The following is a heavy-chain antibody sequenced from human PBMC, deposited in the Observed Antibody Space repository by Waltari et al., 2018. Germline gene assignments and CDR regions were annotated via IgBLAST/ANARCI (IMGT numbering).Heavy chain of an antibody. D-gene: IGHD6-19*01. J-gene: IGHJ4*02. CDR2: TYHSGSS. Sequence: QVQLQESGPGLVKPSETLSLTCAVSGYSISSGNYWGWIRQPPWKGLGWIGSTYHSGSSYYNPSHKSRVTISKASSKNQFSLTLSSVTAADTAVYYCTRDLGQWLIDYWGQGTLVTVSS. CDR1: GYSISSGNY. V-gene: IGHV4-38-2*02. CDR3: TRDLGQWLIDY.